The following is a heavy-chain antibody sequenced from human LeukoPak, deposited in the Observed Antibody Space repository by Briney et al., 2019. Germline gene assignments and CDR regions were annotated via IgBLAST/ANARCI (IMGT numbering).Heavy chain of an antibody. CDR1: GFTFDDYA. CDR3: AATPFRWYFDL. CDR2: ISGDGGST. J-gene: IGHJ2*01. V-gene: IGHV3-43*02. Sequence: GGSLRLSCAASGFTFDDYAMHWVRQAPGKGLEWVSLISGDGGSTYYADSVKGRFTISRDNSKNSLYLQMNSLRTEDTASYYCAATPFRWYFDLWGRGTLVTVSS. D-gene: IGHD2-15*01.